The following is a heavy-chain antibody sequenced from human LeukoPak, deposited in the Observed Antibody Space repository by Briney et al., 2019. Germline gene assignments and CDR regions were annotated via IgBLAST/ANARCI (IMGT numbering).Heavy chain of an antibody. Sequence: SETLSFTCTVSGGSVSSGSYYWSWIRQPPGKGLEWIGYMYNSGSTNYNPSLKSRVTTSVDTSKNQLSLKLSSVTAADTAVYYCARGGSGFDYWGQGTLVTVSS. V-gene: IGHV4-61*01. CDR2: MYNSGST. CDR3: ARGGSGFDY. J-gene: IGHJ4*02. D-gene: IGHD6-19*01. CDR1: GGSVSSGSYY.